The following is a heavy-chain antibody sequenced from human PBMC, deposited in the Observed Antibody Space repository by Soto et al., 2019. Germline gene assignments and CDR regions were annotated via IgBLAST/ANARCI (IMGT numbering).Heavy chain of an antibody. CDR2: ISGSGSTT. CDR1: GFTFSDYY. J-gene: IGHJ4*02. Sequence: GGSLRLSCTASGFTFSDYYMRWIRQAPGKGLEWLAYISGSGSTTYYTDSVKGRFAISRDNARTSLYLKINSLRVEDSAVYYCARSSLTYFEFWGQGTLVTVSS. CDR3: ARSSLTYFEF. V-gene: IGHV3-11*01.